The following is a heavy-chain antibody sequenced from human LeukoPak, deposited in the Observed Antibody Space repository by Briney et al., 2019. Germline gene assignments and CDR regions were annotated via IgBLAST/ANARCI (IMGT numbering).Heavy chain of an antibody. J-gene: IGHJ6*03. Sequence: GGSLRLSCAASGFTFSSYGIHWVRQAPGKGLEWVAFIRYDGNNKYYADSVKGRFTISRDNSKNTLYLQMNSLRAEDTAVYYCAKDGGVRGPDYYYYMDVWGKGTTVTISS. CDR3: AKDGGVRGPDYYYYMDV. CDR2: IRYDGNNK. CDR1: GFTFSSYG. D-gene: IGHD3-10*01. V-gene: IGHV3-30*02.